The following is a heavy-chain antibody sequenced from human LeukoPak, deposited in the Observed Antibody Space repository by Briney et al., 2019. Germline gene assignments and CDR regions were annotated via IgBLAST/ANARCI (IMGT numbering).Heavy chain of an antibody. V-gene: IGHV1-18*01. D-gene: IGHD3-22*01. CDR1: GYTFTSYG. Sequence: ASVKVSCKASGYTFTSYGISWVRQAPGQGLEWMGWISAYNGNTNYAQKLQGRVTMTTDTSTSTAYMELRSLRSDDTAVYYCARDSDYYDSSGYGHWFDPWGQGTLVTVSS. CDR3: ARDSDYYDSSGYGHWFDP. CDR2: ISAYNGNT. J-gene: IGHJ5*02.